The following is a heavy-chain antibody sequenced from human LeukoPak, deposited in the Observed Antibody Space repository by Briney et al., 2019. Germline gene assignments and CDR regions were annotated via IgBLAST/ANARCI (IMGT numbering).Heavy chain of an antibody. CDR3: ARDYNSGYDYGYYYYYYGMDV. V-gene: IGHV1-18*01. D-gene: IGHD5-12*01. CDR2: ISAYNGNT. Sequence: ASVKVSCKASGYTFTSYGISWVRQAPGQGLEWMGWISAYNGNTNYAQKLQGRVTMTTDTSTSTAYMELRSQRSNDTAVYYCARDYNSGYDYGYYYYYYGMDVWGQGTTVTVSS. CDR1: GYTFTSYG. J-gene: IGHJ6*02.